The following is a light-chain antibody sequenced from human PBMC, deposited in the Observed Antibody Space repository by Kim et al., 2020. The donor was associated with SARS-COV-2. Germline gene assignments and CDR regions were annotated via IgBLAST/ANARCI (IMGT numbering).Light chain of an antibody. CDR1: SSDVGGHNY. CDR2: EVS. CDR3: SSYAGSNIVV. Sequence: QSALTQPPSASGSPGQSVTISCTGTSSDVGGHNYVSWYQQHPGKAPKLLIYEVSEQPSGVPDRFSGSKSGNTASLTVSGLQSEDEADYYCSSYAGSNIVVFGGGTQLTVL. J-gene: IGLJ2*01. V-gene: IGLV2-8*01.